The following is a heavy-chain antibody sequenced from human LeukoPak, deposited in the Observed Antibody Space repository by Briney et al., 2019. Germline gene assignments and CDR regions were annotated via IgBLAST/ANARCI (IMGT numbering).Heavy chain of an antibody. CDR2: ISSSGSTI. CDR1: GFTFSDYH. J-gene: IGHJ5*02. Sequence: GGSLRLSCAASGFTFSDYHMSWIRQAPGKGLEWVSYISSSGSTIYYADSVKGRFTISRDNAKNSLYLQMNSLRAEDTAVYYCARSPPSWPRFDPWGQGTLVTVSS. CDR3: ARSPPSWPRFDP. V-gene: IGHV3-11*01. D-gene: IGHD5-24*01.